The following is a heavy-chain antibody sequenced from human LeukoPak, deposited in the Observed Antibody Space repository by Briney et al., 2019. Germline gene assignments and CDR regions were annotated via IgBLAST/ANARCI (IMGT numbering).Heavy chain of an antibody. V-gene: IGHV4-38-2*02. CDR2: IYHRGST. CDR1: GYSLSSAYY. D-gene: IGHD1-14*01. Sequence: PSETLSLTCTVSGYSLSSAYYWGWIRQPPGKGLEWIGSIYHRGSTYCNPSLKSRVTISVDTSKNQFSLKLSALTAADTAVYYCARGQISRKHFDYWGRGTLVTVYS. CDR3: ARGQISRKHFDY. J-gene: IGHJ4*02.